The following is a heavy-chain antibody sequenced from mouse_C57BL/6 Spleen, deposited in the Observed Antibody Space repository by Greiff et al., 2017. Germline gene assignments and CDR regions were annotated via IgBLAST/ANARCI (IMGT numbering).Heavy chain of an antibody. CDR3: TSLHWDFDY. D-gene: IGHD4-1*01. V-gene: IGHV1-15*01. J-gene: IGHJ2*01. CDR2: IDPETGGT. Sequence: QVQLKQSGAELVRPGASVTLSCKASGYTFTDYEMHWVKQTPVHGLEWIGAIDPETGGTAYNQKFKGKAILTADKSSSTAYMELRSLTSEDSAVYYCTSLHWDFDYWGQGTTLTVSS. CDR1: GYTFTDYE.